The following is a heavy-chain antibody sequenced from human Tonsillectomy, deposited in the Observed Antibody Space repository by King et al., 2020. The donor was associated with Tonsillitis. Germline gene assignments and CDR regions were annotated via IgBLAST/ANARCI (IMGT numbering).Heavy chain of an antibody. CDR2: IYYSGST. CDR3: ARLSNYDLPF. Sequence: VQLQESGPGLVKPSETLSLTCTVSGGSISSYYWSWIRQPPGKGLEWIGYIYYSGSTNYNPSLKSRVTKSVDTSKNQFSLKLSSVTAADTAVYFCARLSNYDLPFWGQGTLVTVSS. D-gene: IGHD3-3*01. J-gene: IGHJ4*02. V-gene: IGHV4-59*08. CDR1: GGSISSYY.